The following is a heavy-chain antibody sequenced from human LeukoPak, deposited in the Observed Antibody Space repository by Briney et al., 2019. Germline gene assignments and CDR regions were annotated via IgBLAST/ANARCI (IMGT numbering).Heavy chain of an antibody. CDR2: IDNHGSGT. Sequence: GGSLRLSCAVSGFTLSSNWMHWVRQVPGKGLVWVSRIDNHGSGTSYADSVKGRFTISRDDAKNTVYLQMNSLRAEDTAVYYCARDPYNDYSGHPGYWGQGTLVTVSS. CDR1: GFTLSSNW. J-gene: IGHJ4*02. V-gene: IGHV3-74*01. CDR3: ARDPYNDYSGHPGY. D-gene: IGHD3-22*01.